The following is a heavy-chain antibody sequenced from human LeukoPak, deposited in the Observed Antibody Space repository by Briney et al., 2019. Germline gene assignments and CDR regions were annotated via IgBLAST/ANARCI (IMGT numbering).Heavy chain of an antibody. Sequence: GGSLRLSCAASGFTFSSYAMSWVRQAPGKGPEWVSAISGSGGSTYYADSVKGRFTISRDNSKNTLYLQMNSLRAEDTAVYYCAKGVAATHYYFDYWGQGTLVTVSS. CDR2: ISGSGGST. CDR1: GFTFSSYA. CDR3: AKGVAATHYYFDY. J-gene: IGHJ4*02. D-gene: IGHD2-15*01. V-gene: IGHV3-23*01.